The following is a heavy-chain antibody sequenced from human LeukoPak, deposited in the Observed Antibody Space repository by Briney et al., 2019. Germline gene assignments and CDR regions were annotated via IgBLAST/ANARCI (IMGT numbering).Heavy chain of an antibody. V-gene: IGHV4-39*01. CDR3: AKTGHYAVGIDSPNFDY. CDR1: GGSVSSSSYY. D-gene: IGHD1-26*01. Sequence: PSETLSLTCTVSGGSVSSSSYYWGWIRQPPGKGLEWIGSIYYSGSTYYNPSLKSRVTISVDTSKNQFSLKLGSVTAADTAVYYCAKTGHYAVGIDSPNFDYWGQGTLVTVSS. CDR2: IYYSGST. J-gene: IGHJ4*02.